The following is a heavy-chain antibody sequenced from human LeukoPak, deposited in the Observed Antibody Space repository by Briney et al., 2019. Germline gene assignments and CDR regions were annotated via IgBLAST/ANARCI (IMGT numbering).Heavy chain of an antibody. D-gene: IGHD5-18*01. J-gene: IGHJ5*02. CDR2: IYYSGST. CDR1: GGSINSSSYY. CDR3: ARQGGELWFSWFDP. V-gene: IGHV4-39*01. Sequence: SETLSLTCTVSGGSINSSSYYWGWIRQPPGKGLEWIGSIYYSGSTYYNPSLKSRVTISVDTSKNQFSLKLSSVTAADTAVYYCARQGGELWFSWFDPWGQGTLVTVSS.